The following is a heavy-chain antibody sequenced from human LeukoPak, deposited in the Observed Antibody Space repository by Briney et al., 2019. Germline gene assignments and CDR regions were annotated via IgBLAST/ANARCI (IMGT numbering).Heavy chain of an antibody. J-gene: IGHJ3*02. D-gene: IGHD6-13*01. V-gene: IGHV3-23*01. Sequence: GASLRLSCAASGFTFSSYAMSWLRQAPGKGLEWVPAITGSGGSTYYADSVKGRFTISRDNSKNTLYLQMNSLRAEDTAVYYCAKALVPLAFDIWGQGTMVTVSS. CDR2: ITGSGGST. CDR1: GFTFSSYA. CDR3: AKALVPLAFDI.